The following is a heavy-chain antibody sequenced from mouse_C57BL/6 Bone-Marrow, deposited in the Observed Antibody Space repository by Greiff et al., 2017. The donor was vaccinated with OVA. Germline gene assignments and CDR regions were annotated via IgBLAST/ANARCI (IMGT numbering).Heavy chain of an antibody. CDR2: IYPSDSET. CDR3: ARWQKFPYFDD. D-gene: IGHD6-1*01. Sequence: QVQLQQPGAELVRPGSSVKLSCKASGYTFTSYWMDWVKQRPGQGLEWIGNIYPSDSETHYNQKFKDKATLTVDKSSSTAYMQLSSLTSEDSAVYYCARWQKFPYFDDWGQGTTLTVSS. J-gene: IGHJ2*01. V-gene: IGHV1-61*01. CDR1: GYTFTSYW.